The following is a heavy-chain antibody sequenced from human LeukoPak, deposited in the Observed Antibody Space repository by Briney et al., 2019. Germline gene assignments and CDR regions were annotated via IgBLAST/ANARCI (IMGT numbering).Heavy chain of an antibody. Sequence: GGSLRLSCAASGFTVSSNYMSWVRQAPGKELEWVSVIYSGGSTYYADSVKGRFTISRDNSKNTLYLQMNSLRAEDTAVYYCAREDLDGSGSYNWFDPWGQGTLVTVSS. CDR2: IYSGGST. D-gene: IGHD3-10*01. CDR1: GFTVSSNY. CDR3: AREDLDGSGSYNWFDP. V-gene: IGHV3-53*01. J-gene: IGHJ5*02.